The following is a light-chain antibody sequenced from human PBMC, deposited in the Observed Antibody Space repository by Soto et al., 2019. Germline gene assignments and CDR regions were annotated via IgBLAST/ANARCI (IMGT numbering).Light chain of an antibody. V-gene: IGLV2-14*01. Sequence: QSALTQPASESGSPGQLITIYCTGTSSDVGGYNYVSWYQQHPGKAPKLMIYEVSNRPSGVSNRFSGSKSGNTASLTISGLQAEDEADYYCSSYTSSSTWVFGGGTKLTVL. CDR3: SSYTSSSTWV. CDR2: EVS. CDR1: SSDVGGYNY. J-gene: IGLJ3*02.